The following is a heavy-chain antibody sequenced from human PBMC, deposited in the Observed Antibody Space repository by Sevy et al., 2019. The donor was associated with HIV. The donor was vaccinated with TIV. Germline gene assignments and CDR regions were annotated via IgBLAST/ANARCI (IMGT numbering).Heavy chain of an antibody. CDR3: ARARKQLEKPYYYYGIDV. J-gene: IGHJ6*02. CDR1: GFTFSDYH. CDR2: ISSSSSTI. Sequence: GGSLRLSCAASGFTFSDYHMSWIRQAPGKGLEWVSYISSSSSTIYYADSAKGRFTISRDNAKNSLYLQMNSLRAEDTAVYYCARARKQLEKPYYYYGIDVWGQGTTVTVSS. D-gene: IGHD6-13*01. V-gene: IGHV3-11*01.